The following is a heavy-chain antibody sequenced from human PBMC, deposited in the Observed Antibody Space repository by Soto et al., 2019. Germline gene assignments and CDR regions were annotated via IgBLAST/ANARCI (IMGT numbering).Heavy chain of an antibody. CDR1: GFTFSSYG. J-gene: IGHJ6*02. Sequence: HPGGSLRLSCAASGFTFSSYGMHWVRQAPGKGLEWVAVISYDGSNKYYADSVKGRFTISRDNSKNTLYLQMNSLRAEDTAVYYCAKDFYDFWSGYIDPYYYYYYGMDVWGQGTTVTVSS. V-gene: IGHV3-30*18. CDR3: AKDFYDFWSGYIDPYYYYYYGMDV. D-gene: IGHD3-3*01. CDR2: ISYDGSNK.